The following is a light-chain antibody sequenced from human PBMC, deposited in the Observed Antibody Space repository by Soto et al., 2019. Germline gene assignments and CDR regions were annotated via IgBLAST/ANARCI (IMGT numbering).Light chain of an antibody. V-gene: IGKV3-11*01. CDR1: QSISRY. CDR3: HQRINGPKT. CDR2: DAN. Sequence: EIVLTQSPATLSLSPGERATLSCRASQSISRYLAWYQQKPGQAPRLLIYDANTRATGIPARFSGSGSGTDFTLTISSLEPDDFAVYYCHQRINGPKTFGQGTKVEV. J-gene: IGKJ1*01.